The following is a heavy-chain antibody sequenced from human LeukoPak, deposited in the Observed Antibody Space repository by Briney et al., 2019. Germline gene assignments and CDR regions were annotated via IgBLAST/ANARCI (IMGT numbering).Heavy chain of an antibody. Sequence: GGSLRLSCEASGSTFSSYWMSWVRQAPGKGLEWVANIKQSGTETFLMDAVKGRFTISRDNGKNTLYLQMNSLTIEDTAIYYCARKGDGRVDYWGQGTPVTVSS. CDR1: GSTFSSYW. V-gene: IGHV3-7*01. D-gene: IGHD1-26*01. CDR2: IKQSGTET. CDR3: ARKGDGRVDY. J-gene: IGHJ4*02.